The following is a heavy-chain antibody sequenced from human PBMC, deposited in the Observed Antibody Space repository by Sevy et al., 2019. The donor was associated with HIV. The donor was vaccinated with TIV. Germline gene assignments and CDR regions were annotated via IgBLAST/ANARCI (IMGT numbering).Heavy chain of an antibody. J-gene: IGHJ4*02. Sequence: GGSLRLSCAASGFTFSSYWMHWVRQAPGKGLVWVSRINSDGSSTSYADSVKGRFTISRDNAKNTLYLQMNSLRAEDTAVYYCARGFSEYYDILTGSSGFDHWGQGTLVTVSS. CDR2: INSDGSST. CDR1: GFTFSSYW. D-gene: IGHD3-9*01. V-gene: IGHV3-74*01. CDR3: ARGFSEYYDILTGSSGFDH.